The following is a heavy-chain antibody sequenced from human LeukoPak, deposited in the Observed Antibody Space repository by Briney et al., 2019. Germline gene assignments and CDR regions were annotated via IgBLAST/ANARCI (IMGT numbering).Heavy chain of an antibody. CDR3: ARDSRYDGDGAFDM. CDR2: IWYDGSNK. J-gene: IGHJ3*02. Sequence: GRSHRLSCEASGFTFSSYGMHWVRQAPGKGLEWVAVIWYDGSNKYYADSVKGRFTISRDNSKNTLYLQMNSLRAEDTAVYYCARDSRYDGDGAFDMWGQGTMVSVSS. D-gene: IGHD2-2*01. V-gene: IGHV3-33*01. CDR1: GFTFSSYG.